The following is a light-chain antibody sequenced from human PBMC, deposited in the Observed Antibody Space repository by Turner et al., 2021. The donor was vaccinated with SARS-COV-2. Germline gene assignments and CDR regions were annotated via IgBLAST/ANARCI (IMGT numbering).Light chain of an antibody. V-gene: IGLV3-1*01. CDR3: QAWGSSVAYA. CDR1: DLKNKY. Sequence: SNGLTQPPSVSVSPGQTVSITCYGDDLKNKYCSWYQQKPGQSPILVIYEDQRRPSEIPERFSGSNSGDKATLIITGAQVDDEADYYCQAWGSSVAYAFGTGTKVTVL. CDR2: EDQ. J-gene: IGLJ1*01.